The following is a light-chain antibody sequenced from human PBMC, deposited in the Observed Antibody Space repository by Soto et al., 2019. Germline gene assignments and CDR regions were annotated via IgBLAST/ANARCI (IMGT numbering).Light chain of an antibody. V-gene: IGKV3-11*01. Sequence: EIVLTQSPATLSLSPGERATLSCRASQSISTYLAWYQQKPGQAPRLLISDASNRATGIPARFSGSGSGTDFTLTISSLEPEDFAGYYCQQRTNPLTFGGGTKVEIK. CDR2: DAS. CDR3: QQRTNPLT. J-gene: IGKJ4*01. CDR1: QSISTY.